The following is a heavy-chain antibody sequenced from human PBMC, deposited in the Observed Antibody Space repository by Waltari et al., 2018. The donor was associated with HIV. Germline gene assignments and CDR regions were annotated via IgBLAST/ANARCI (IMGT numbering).Heavy chain of an antibody. V-gene: IGHV1-8*01. J-gene: IGHJ4*02. D-gene: IGHD3-3*01. CDR3: ARSRPGAVFGDN. CDR1: GYGFSTCD. CDR2: MSPNSGKT. Sequence: QVQLVQSGAEVKQPGASVRVSCPTSGYGFSTCDINWVRQAAGQGLEWMGWMSPNSGKTGYAQRCKGRVSMTRDTSIDTAYMELSSLTSHDTAVYYCARSRPGAVFGDNWGQGTLVAVSS.